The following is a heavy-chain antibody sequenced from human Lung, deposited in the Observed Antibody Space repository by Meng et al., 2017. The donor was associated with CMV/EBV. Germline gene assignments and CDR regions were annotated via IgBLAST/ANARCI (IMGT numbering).Heavy chain of an antibody. CDR2: ISDRGRT. D-gene: IGHD6-19*01. J-gene: IGHJ5*02. CDR3: ARGWDSGGYYLA. Sequence: LTCAVYGGPFSGHYWSWIRQTPEKGLEWIGEISDRGRTTYRPSLNSRITISADMSKNQFYLRLSSVSAADTAVYYCARGWDSGGYYLAWGPGTLVTVSS. V-gene: IGHV4-34*01. CDR1: GGPFSGHY.